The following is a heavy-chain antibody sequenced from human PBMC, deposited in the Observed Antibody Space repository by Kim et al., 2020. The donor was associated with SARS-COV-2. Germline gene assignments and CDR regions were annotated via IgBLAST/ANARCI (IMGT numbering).Heavy chain of an antibody. D-gene: IGHD2-2*03. V-gene: IGHV4-61*01. CDR1: GGSVSSGSYY. CDR2: IYYSGST. J-gene: IGHJ4*02. CDR3: AREGSMDNFDY. Sequence: SETLSLTCTVSGGSVSSGSYYWSWIRQPPGKGLEWIGYIYYSGSTNYNPSLKSRVTISVDTSKNQFSLKLSSVTAADTAVYYCAREGSMDNFDYWGQGTLVTVSS.